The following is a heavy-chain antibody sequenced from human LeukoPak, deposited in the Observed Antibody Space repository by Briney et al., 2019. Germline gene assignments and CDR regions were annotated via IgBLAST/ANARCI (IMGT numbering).Heavy chain of an antibody. CDR1: GGSFSGYY. V-gene: IGHV4-34*01. J-gene: IGHJ4*02. Sequence: SETLSLTCAVYGGSFSGYYWSWIRQPPGKGLEWIGEINHSGSTNYNPSLKSRVTISVDTSKNQFSLKLSSVTAADTAVYYCARVPQDNTVAGPGLLDYWGQGTLVTVSS. CDR2: INHSGST. CDR3: ARVPQDNTVAGPGLLDY. D-gene: IGHD6-19*01.